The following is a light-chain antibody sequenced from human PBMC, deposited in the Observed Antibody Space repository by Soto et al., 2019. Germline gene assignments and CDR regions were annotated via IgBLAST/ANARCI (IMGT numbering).Light chain of an antibody. CDR3: QQYYTTPRT. CDR2: WAS. V-gene: IGKV4-1*01. J-gene: IGKJ1*01. Sequence: DFVMTQSPDSLAVSLGERATINCKSSQNVLYSSNNKNYLAWYQQKPGQPPKLLIYWASTRESGVPDRFSGSGSGTDFTLTISSLQAEDVAVYYCQQYYTTPRTFGQGTKVEIK. CDR1: QNVLYSSNNKNY.